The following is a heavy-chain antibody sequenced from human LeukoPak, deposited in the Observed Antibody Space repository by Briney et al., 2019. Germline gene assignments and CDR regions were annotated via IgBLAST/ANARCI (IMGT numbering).Heavy chain of an antibody. Sequence: SETLSLTCTVSGGSISTYYWSWLRRPPGKGLEWVGYVYFTGSTKYNPSLKTRVTISLDTSNNQFSLKLSSVTAADTAVYYCARDRYSSDYWGQGTLVTVSS. CDR3: ARDRYSSDY. J-gene: IGHJ4*02. CDR2: VYFTGST. V-gene: IGHV4-59*01. CDR1: GGSISTYY. D-gene: IGHD6-13*01.